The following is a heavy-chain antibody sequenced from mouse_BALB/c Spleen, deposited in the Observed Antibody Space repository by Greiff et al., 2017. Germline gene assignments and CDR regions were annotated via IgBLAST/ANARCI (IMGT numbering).Heavy chain of an antibody. J-gene: IGHJ2*01. D-gene: IGHD2-1*01. CDR1: GYTFSSYW. V-gene: IGHV1-9*01. CDR2: ILPGSGST. Sequence: QVQLQQSGAELMKPGASVKISCKATGYTFSSYWIEWVKQRPGHGLEWIGEILPGSGSTNYNEKFKGKATFTADTSSNTAYMQLSSMTSEDSAVYYCALYYVQRYFDDWGQGTTLTVSA. CDR3: ALYYVQRYFDD.